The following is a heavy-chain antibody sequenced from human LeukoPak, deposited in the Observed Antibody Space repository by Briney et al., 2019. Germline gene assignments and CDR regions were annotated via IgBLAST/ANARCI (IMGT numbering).Heavy chain of an antibody. CDR1: GGSISSGGYY. J-gene: IGHJ3*02. D-gene: IGHD3-22*01. V-gene: IGHV4-31*03. CDR3: ASHPVVIHAFDI. Sequence: SQTLSLTCTVSGGSISSGGYYWSWIRQRPGKGLEWIGYIYYSGSTYYNPSLKSRVTISVDTSKNQFPLKLSSVTAADTAVYYCASHPVVIHAFDIWGQGTMVTVSS. CDR2: IYYSGST.